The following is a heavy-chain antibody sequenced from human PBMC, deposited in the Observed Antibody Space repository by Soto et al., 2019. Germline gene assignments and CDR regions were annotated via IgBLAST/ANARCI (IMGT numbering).Heavy chain of an antibody. J-gene: IGHJ6*02. CDR2: IDPSDSYT. Sequence: GESLKISCKGSGYSFTSYRISWVRQMPGKGLEWMGRIDPSDSYTNYSPSFQGHVTISADKSISTAYLQWSSLKASDTAMYYCARHKLRYFDTYYYGMDVWGQGTTVTVSS. D-gene: IGHD3-9*01. CDR1: GYSFTSYR. CDR3: ARHKLRYFDTYYYGMDV. V-gene: IGHV5-10-1*01.